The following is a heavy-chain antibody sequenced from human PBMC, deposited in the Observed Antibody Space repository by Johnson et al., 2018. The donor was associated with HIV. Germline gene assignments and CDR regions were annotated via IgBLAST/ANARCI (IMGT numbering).Heavy chain of an antibody. CDR2: IRYDGSSN. CDR1: GFSFSAYG. J-gene: IGHJ3*02. CDR3: ARESALTGDSLGFDI. D-gene: IGHD7-27*01. V-gene: IGHV3-30*02. Sequence: VQLVESGGGAVQPGGSLRLSCAASGFSFSAYGMHWVRQAPGKGLEWVAFIRYDGSSNFYPDSVKGRFTISRDNSKNTLYLQMNSLRAEDTAVYYCARESALTGDSLGFDIWGQGTMVTVSS.